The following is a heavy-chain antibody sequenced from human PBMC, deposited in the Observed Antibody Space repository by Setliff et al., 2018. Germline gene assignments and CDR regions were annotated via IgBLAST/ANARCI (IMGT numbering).Heavy chain of an antibody. CDR2: MHGSGST. CDR1: GGSISTYS. Sequence: SETLSLTCTVSGGSISTYSWSWIRQAAGKGLEWIGRMHGSGSTNYSPSLKSRVTMSGDTSKNQFSLKLSSVTAADTAVYYCARDWLIRNSGSYYWQVDYWGQRTLVTVSS. D-gene: IGHD1-26*01. J-gene: IGHJ4*02. CDR3: ARDWLIRNSGSYYWQVDY. V-gene: IGHV4-4*07.